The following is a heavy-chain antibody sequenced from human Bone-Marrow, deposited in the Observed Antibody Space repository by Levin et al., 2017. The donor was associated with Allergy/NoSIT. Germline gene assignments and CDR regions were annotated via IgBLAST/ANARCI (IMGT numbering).Heavy chain of an antibody. J-gene: IGHJ5*02. CDR3: ARNSAREIALAGSGWFDP. D-gene: IGHD2-15*01. CDR2: IYPGGST. Sequence: SETLSLTCAVSGGSISSGDYSWSWIRQPPGTGLEWIGFIYPGGSTSYNPSLKSRVTISVDGSNNHFSLKLTSVTAADTAVYYCARNSAREIALAGSGWFDPWGQGTLVTV. V-gene: IGHV4-30-2*01. CDR1: GGSISSGDYS.